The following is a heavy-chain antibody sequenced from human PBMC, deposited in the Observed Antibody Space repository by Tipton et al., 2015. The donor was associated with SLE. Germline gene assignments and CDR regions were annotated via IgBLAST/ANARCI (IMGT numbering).Heavy chain of an antibody. J-gene: IGHJ5*02. CDR2: IYHGGST. CDR1: GDSLSSGDYS. V-gene: IGHV4-30-2*01. D-gene: IGHD3-9*01. CDR3: ARVGLTNRPHWLFDP. Sequence: TLSLTCAVSGDSLSSGDYSWTWIRQPPGKGLGWIGYIYHGGSTYYNPSLKSRVTISEDRSKNQFSLRLSSATAADTAVYYCARVGLTNRPHWLFDPWVRGALVTVSS.